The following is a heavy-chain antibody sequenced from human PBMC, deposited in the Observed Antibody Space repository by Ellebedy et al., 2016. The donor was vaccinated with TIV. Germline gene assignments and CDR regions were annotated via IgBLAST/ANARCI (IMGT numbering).Heavy chain of an antibody. Sequence: MPSETLSLTCTVSAGSISSYYWRWIRQPPGKGLEWLGYIYYSGSTNYNPSLKSRVTTSVDPSKNQFSLKLSSVTAADTAVYYCARGYSSGWYKRFDPWGQGTLVTVSS. V-gene: IGHV4-59*01. J-gene: IGHJ5*02. D-gene: IGHD6-13*01. CDR3: ARGYSSGWYKRFDP. CDR1: AGSISSYY. CDR2: IYYSGST.